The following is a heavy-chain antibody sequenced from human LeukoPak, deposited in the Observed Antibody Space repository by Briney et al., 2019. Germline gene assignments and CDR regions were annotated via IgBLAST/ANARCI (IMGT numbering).Heavy chain of an antibody. CDR2: ISAGADST. J-gene: IGHJ4*02. CDR3: ARGLMVRGVLFDY. CDR1: AFTFSSYA. Sequence: GGSLRLSCAASAFTFSSYAMSWVRQAPGKGLEWVSAISAGADSTYYADSVKGRFTISRDNSKNTLYLQMNSLRAEDTAVYYCARGLMVRGVLFDYWGQGTLVTVSS. D-gene: IGHD3-10*01. V-gene: IGHV3-23*01.